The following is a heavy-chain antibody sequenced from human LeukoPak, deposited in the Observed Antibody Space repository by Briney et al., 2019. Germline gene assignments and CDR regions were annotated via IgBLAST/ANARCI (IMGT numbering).Heavy chain of an antibody. Sequence: SETLSLTCTVSGGSISSYYWSWIRQPPGKGLEGIGYIYYSGSTNYNPSLKSRVTISVDTSKNQFSLKLSSVTAADTAVYYCARVVVEMATMNPLFDYWGQGTLVTVSS. CDR3: ARVVVEMATMNPLFDY. V-gene: IGHV4-59*01. CDR2: IYYSGST. CDR1: GGSISSYY. J-gene: IGHJ4*02. D-gene: IGHD5-24*01.